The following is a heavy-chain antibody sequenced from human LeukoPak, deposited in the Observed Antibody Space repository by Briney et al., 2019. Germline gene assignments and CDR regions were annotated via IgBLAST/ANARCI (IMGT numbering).Heavy chain of an antibody. Sequence: AGGSLRLSCAASGFTFSSYAMSWVRQAPGKGLEWVSAISGSGGSTYYADSVKGRFTISRDNSKNTLYLQMNSLRAEDTAVYYCAKGGQIIYYYYYMDVWGKGTTVTVSS. CDR3: AKGGQIIYYYYYMDV. J-gene: IGHJ6*03. D-gene: IGHD3-10*01. V-gene: IGHV3-23*01. CDR1: GFTFSSYA. CDR2: ISGSGGST.